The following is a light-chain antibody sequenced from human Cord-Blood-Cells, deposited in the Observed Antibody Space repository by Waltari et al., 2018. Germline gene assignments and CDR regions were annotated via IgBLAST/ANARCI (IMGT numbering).Light chain of an antibody. V-gene: IGLV2-14*01. CDR2: DVS. CDR1: SSDVGGYNY. Sequence: QSALTQPASVSGSPGQSITISCTGTSSDVGGYNYVSWYQQHPGKAPKLIICDVSKRPSGVSNRFSGSKSGTTASLTISGLQAEDEAAYYCSSYTSSSTLVFGGGTKLTVL. J-gene: IGLJ2*01. CDR3: SSYTSSSTLV.